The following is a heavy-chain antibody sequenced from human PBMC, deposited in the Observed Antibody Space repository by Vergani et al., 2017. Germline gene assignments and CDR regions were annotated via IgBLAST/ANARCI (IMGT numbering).Heavy chain of an antibody. CDR1: GFTFDDYA. D-gene: IGHD3-10*01. V-gene: IGHV3-9*01. Sequence: VQLVESGGGLVQPGRSLRLSCAASGFTFDDYAMHWVRQAPGKGLEWVSGISWNSGSIGYADSVKGRFTISRDNAKNSLYLQMNSLRAEDTALYYCAKADYYGSGSYSAYFDYWGQGTLVTVSS. CDR2: ISWNSGSI. CDR3: AKADYYGSGSYSAYFDY. J-gene: IGHJ4*02.